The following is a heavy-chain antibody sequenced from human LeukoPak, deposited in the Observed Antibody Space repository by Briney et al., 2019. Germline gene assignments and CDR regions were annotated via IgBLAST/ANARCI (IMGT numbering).Heavy chain of an antibody. V-gene: IGHV3-74*01. CDR2: INTDGTVT. CDR1: GFTFSKYW. J-gene: IGHJ4*02. D-gene: IGHD6-19*01. CDR3: ATKQWLAPPPDS. Sequence: GGSLRLSCAASGFTFSKYWMLWVRQAPGKGLESVSRINTDGTVTTYADSVKGRFTVSRDNADNTMFLQMKSVRDEDTAVYYCATKQWLAPPPDSWGQGTPVTVSS.